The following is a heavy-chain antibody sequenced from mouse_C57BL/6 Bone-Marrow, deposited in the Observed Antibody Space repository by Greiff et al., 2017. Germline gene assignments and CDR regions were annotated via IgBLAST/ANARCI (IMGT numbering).Heavy chain of an antibody. CDR1: GFTFSDYG. Sequence: EVKLVESGGGLVKPGGSLKLSCAASGFTFSDYGMHWVRQAPEKGLEWVAYISSGSSTIYYADTVKGRFTISRDNAKNTLFLQMTSLRSEDTAMYYCARPPQYYGSSYFAMDYWGQGTSVTVSS. CDR3: ARPPQYYGSSYFAMDY. CDR2: ISSGSSTI. D-gene: IGHD1-1*01. J-gene: IGHJ4*01. V-gene: IGHV5-17*01.